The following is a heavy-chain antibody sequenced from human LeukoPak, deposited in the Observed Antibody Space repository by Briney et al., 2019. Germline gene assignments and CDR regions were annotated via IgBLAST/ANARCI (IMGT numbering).Heavy chain of an antibody. V-gene: IGHV3-11*01. D-gene: IGHD3-10*02. CDR2: ISSSGSTI. CDR3: AELGITMIGGV. Sequence: GGSLRLSCAASGFTFSDYYVSWIRQAPGKGLEWVSYISSSGSTIYYADSAKGRFTISRDNARNSVYLEMNSLRVEDTAVYYCAELGITMIGGVWGKGTTVTISS. CDR1: GFTFSDYY. J-gene: IGHJ6*04.